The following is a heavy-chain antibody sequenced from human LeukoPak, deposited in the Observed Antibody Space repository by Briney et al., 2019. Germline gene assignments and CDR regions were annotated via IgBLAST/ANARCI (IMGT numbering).Heavy chain of an antibody. CDR1: GFTFSSYS. CDR2: ISSSSSYI. CDR3: AKGRVVAITYDAFDI. Sequence: PGGSLRLSCAASGFTFSSYSMNWVRQAPGKGLEWVSSISSSSSYIYYADSVKGRFTISRDNAKNSLYLQMNSLRAEDTAVYYCAKGRVVAITYDAFDIWGQGTLVTVSS. D-gene: IGHD2-15*01. J-gene: IGHJ3*02. V-gene: IGHV3-21*01.